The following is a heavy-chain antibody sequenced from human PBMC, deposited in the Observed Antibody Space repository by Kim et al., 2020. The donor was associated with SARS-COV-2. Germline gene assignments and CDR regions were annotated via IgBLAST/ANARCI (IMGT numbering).Heavy chain of an antibody. D-gene: IGHD4-17*01. V-gene: IGHV4-31*02. J-gene: IGHJ4*02. CDR3: ASKGLDYGHFDY. Sequence: YYNPSLKSRVTISVDTSKNQFSLKLSSVTAADTAVYYCASKGLDYGHFDYWGQGTLVTVSS.